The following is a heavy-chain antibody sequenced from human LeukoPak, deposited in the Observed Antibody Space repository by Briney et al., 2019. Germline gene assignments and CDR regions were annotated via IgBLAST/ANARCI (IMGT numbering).Heavy chain of an antibody. D-gene: IGHD2-15*01. CDR2: IYYSGST. CDR3: ARDKGGYSSFDY. Sequence: QTLSLTCTVSGGSISSGDYYWSWIRQPPGKGLEWIGYIYYSGSTYYNPSLKSRVTISVDTSKNQFSLRLSSVTAADTAVYYCARDKGGYSSFDYWGQGTLATVSS. V-gene: IGHV4-30-4*01. CDR1: GGSISSGDYY. J-gene: IGHJ4*02.